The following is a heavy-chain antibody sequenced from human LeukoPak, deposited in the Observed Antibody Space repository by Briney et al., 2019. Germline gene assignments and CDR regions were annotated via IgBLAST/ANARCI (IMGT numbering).Heavy chain of an antibody. CDR2: INHSGST. D-gene: IGHD3/OR15-3a*01. Sequence: PSETLSLTCAVYGGSFSGYYWSWIRQPPGKGLEWIGEINHSGSTNYNPSLKSRVTISVDTSKNQFSLKLSSVTAADTAVYYCARGPRTEFSWFDPWGQGTLVTVSS. V-gene: IGHV4-34*01. J-gene: IGHJ5*02. CDR1: GGSFSGYY. CDR3: ARGPRTEFSWFDP.